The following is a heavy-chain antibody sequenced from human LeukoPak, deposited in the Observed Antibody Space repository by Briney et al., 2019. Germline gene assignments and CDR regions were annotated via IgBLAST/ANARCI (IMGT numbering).Heavy chain of an antibody. V-gene: IGHV3-48*01. CDR1: GFTFSSYS. D-gene: IGHD5-18*01. CDR2: ISSSSSTI. CDR3: AKELDTAMVLYYFDY. J-gene: IGHJ4*02. Sequence: GGSLRLSCAASGFTFSSYSMNWVRQAPGKGLEWVSYISSSSSTIYYADSVKGRFTISRDNSKNTLYLQMNSLRAEDTAVYYCAKELDTAMVLYYFDYWGQGTLVTVSS.